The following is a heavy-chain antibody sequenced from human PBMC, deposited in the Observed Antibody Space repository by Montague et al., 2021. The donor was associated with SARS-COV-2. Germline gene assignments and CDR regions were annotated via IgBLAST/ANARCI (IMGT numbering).Heavy chain of an antibody. CDR3: AKDDGSGNYYNGLYEN. CDR2: VSDTGGGT. J-gene: IGHJ4*02. V-gene: IGHV3-23*01. D-gene: IGHD3-10*01. Sequence: SLRLSCAASGFTFKSYAMGWVRQAPGKGLEWVPAVSDTGGGTYYADSVKGRFTISRDNGRNSVHLQMNSLRAEDTALYYCAKDDGSGNYYNGLYENWGQGTRVTVSS. CDR1: GFTFKSYA.